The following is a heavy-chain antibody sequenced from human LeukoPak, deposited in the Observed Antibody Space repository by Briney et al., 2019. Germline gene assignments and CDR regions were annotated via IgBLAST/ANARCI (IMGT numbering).Heavy chain of an antibody. D-gene: IGHD5-12*01. V-gene: IGHV3-53*04. Sequence: PGGSVRLSCAASGFTVSSNYMSWVRQAPGKGLEWVSVIYSDDSTYYADSVKGRFTISRHNSKNTLYLRMNSLRAEDTAVYYCARGGYSGYDRDAFDIWGQGTTVTVSS. CDR2: IYSDDST. CDR3: ARGGYSGYDRDAFDI. CDR1: GFTVSSNY. J-gene: IGHJ3*02.